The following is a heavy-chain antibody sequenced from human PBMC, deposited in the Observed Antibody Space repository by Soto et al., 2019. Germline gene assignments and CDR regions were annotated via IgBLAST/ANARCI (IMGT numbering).Heavy chain of an antibody. V-gene: IGHV1-3*01. J-gene: IGHJ5*02. CDR3: ARDYYDSSGFHWFDP. D-gene: IGHD3-22*01. CDR2: INAGNGNT. Sequence: ASVKVSCKASGYTFTSYAMHWVRQAPGQRLEWMGWINAGNGNTKYPQKLQGRVTMTTDTSTSTAYMELRSLRSDDTAVYYCARDYYDSSGFHWFDPWGQGTLVTVSS. CDR1: GYTFTSYA.